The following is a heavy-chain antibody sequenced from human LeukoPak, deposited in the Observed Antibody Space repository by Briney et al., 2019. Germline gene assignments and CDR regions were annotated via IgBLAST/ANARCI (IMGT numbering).Heavy chain of an antibody. CDR3: ARDPRTGSPDYFDY. J-gene: IGHJ4*02. Sequence: GGSLRVSCEASGFIFSKNDMHGVRQAPGKGLEWGAVIGYDGRFKFHSDSVKGRFTISRDDSKNTLYLQMNSLRPEDTAVYYCARDPRTGSPDYFDYWGQGTLVTVSS. CDR1: GFIFSKND. V-gene: IGHV3-30*19. CDR2: IGYDGRFK. D-gene: IGHD3-10*01.